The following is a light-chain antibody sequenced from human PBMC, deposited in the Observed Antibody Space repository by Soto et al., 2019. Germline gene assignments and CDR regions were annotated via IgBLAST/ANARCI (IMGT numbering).Light chain of an antibody. CDR3: QQYNNWPRM. Sequence: ETVMTQSPATRSVSPGERVTLSCRASQSISDDLAWYQHKPGQAPRLVIYDASTRATGIPVRFSGSGSGTEFTLTISSLQSEDFAVYYCQQYNNWPRMFGQGPKVEI. V-gene: IGKV3-15*01. CDR2: DAS. CDR1: QSISDD. J-gene: IGKJ1*01.